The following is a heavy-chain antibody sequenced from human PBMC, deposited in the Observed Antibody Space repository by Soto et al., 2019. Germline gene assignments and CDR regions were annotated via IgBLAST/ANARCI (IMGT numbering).Heavy chain of an antibody. CDR2: IHASSISNI. D-gene: IGHD4-17*01. CDR3: ARDGTTGTANYHYAMDV. V-gene: IGHV3-48*03. J-gene: IGHJ6*02. CDR1: GFTISSYH. Sequence: GGSLRLSCVASGFTISSYHMDWVRQAPGKGLEWISYIHASSISNIYYADSVKGRFTISRDNAKNSLYLQMDSLRAEDTAVYYCARDGTTGTANYHYAMDVWGQGTTVPVSS.